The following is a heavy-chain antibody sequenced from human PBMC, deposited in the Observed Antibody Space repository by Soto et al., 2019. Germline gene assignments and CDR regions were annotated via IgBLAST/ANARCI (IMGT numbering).Heavy chain of an antibody. CDR2: IYSGGST. Sequence: GGSLRLSCGASVFTVISNYMSWVRQAPGEGLEWVSVIYSGGSTYYADSVKGRFTISIDNSKNTLYLQMNSLRAEDTAVYYCGRSAPDYGDYFSYYYYYMDVWGKGTTVTVSS. V-gene: IGHV3-66*01. CDR1: VFTVISNY. D-gene: IGHD4-17*01. J-gene: IGHJ6*03. CDR3: GRSAPDYGDYFSYYYYYMDV.